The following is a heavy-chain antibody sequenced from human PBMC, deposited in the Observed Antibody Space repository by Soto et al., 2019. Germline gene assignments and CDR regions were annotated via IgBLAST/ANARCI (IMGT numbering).Heavy chain of an antibody. J-gene: IGHJ5*02. CDR2: ISAYNGNT. Sequence: GASVKVSCKASGYTFTSYGISWVRQAPGQGLEWMGWISAYNGNTNHAQKLQGRVTMATDTSTSTAYMELRSLRSDDTAVYYCARERARLNWFDPWGQGTLVTVSS. D-gene: IGHD6-6*01. V-gene: IGHV1-18*04. CDR1: GYTFTSYG. CDR3: ARERARLNWFDP.